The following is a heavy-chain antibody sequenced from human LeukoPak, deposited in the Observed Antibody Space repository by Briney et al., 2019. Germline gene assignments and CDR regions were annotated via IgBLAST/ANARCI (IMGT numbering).Heavy chain of an antibody. CDR3: AKDHYIGGYSSSSDFDY. CDR1: GFTFSSYA. D-gene: IGHD6-6*01. J-gene: IGHJ4*02. CDR2: ISGSGGST. Sequence: PGRSLRLSCAASGFTFSSYAMSWVRQAPGKGLEWVSAISGSGGSTYYADSVKGRFTISGDNSKNTLYLQMNSLRAEDTAVYYCAKDHYIGGYSSSSDFDYWGQGTLVTVSS. V-gene: IGHV3-23*01.